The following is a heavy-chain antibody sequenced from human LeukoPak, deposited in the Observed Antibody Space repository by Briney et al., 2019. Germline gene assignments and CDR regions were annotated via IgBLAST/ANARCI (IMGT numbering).Heavy chain of an antibody. CDR1: GGSFSGYY. J-gene: IGHJ3*02. D-gene: IGHD6-13*01. Sequence: SETLSLTCAVYGGSFSGYYWSWIRQPPGKGLEWIGEINHSGSTNYNPSLKSRVTISVDTSKNQFSLKLSSVTAADTAVYYCAIAYSSSWSDAFDIWGQGTMVTVSS. CDR3: AIAYSSSWSDAFDI. V-gene: IGHV4-34*01. CDR2: INHSGST.